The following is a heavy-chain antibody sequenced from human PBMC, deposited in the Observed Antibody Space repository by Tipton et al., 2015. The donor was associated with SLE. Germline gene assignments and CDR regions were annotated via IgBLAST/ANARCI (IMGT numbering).Heavy chain of an antibody. D-gene: IGHD7-27*01. CDR2: ISFGGSDT. Sequence: RSLRLSCAASGFTFSDYWMSWVRQAPGKGLEWVATISFGGSDTYYADSVRGRFTISRDTSKNSLFLQMNSLRPEDTAVYYCAPAPRPWGSESEFWGQGTLITVSS. CDR1: GFTFSDYW. V-gene: IGHV3-30*03. CDR3: APAPRPWGSESEF. J-gene: IGHJ4*02.